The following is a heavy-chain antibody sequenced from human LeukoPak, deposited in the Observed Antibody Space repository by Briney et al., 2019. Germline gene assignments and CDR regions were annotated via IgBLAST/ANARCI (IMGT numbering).Heavy chain of an antibody. CDR2: INPNSGGT. Sequence: ASVKVSCKASGYTFTGYYIHWVRQAPGQGLEWMGWINPNSGGTNYAQEFRGRVTMTRDTSISTAYMELSRLISDDTAVYYCARAGYCSGGTCFPLDYWGQGTLVTVSS. CDR1: GYTFTGYY. J-gene: IGHJ4*02. D-gene: IGHD2-15*01. CDR3: ARAGYCSGGTCFPLDY. V-gene: IGHV1-2*02.